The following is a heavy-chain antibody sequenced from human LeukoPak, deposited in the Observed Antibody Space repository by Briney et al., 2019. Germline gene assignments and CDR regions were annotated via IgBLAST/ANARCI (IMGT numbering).Heavy chain of an antibody. Sequence: GGSLRLSCAASGFTFSTYSMNWVRQAPGKGLEWVSSISSSSSYIYYADSVKGRFTISRDNAKNSLYLQMNSLRAEDTAVYYCARDGGGSLPFDYWGQGTLVTVSS. CDR3: ARDGGGSLPFDY. J-gene: IGHJ4*02. V-gene: IGHV3-21*01. CDR2: ISSSSSYI. CDR1: GFTFSTYS. D-gene: IGHD1-26*01.